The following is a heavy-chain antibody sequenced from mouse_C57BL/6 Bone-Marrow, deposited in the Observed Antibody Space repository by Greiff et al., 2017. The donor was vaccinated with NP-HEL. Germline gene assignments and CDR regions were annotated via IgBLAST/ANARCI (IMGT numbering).Heavy chain of an antibody. Sequence: VQLQQSGAELVKPGASVKLSCTASGFNIKDYYMPWVKQRTEQGLEWIGRIDPEDGETKYAPKFQGKATITADTSSNTAYLQLSSLTSEDTAVYYCARSGRQLRPGTWFAYWGQGTLVTVSA. CDR3: ARSGRQLRPGTWFAY. CDR2: IDPEDGET. J-gene: IGHJ3*01. D-gene: IGHD3-2*02. CDR1: GFNIKDYY. V-gene: IGHV14-2*01.